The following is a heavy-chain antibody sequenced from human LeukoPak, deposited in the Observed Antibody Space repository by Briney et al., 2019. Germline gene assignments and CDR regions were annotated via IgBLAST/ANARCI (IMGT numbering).Heavy chain of an antibody. V-gene: IGHV4-39*01. J-gene: IGHJ4*02. D-gene: IGHD3-22*01. Sequence: SETLSLTCTVSGGSISSSSYYWGWIRQPPGKGLEWIGSIYYSGSTYYNPSLKSRVTISVDPSKNQFSLKLSSVTAADTAVYYCARGWYYDSSGYYYQTWDYWGQGTLVTVSS. CDR2: IYYSGST. CDR1: GGSISSSSYY. CDR3: ARGWYYDSSGYYYQTWDY.